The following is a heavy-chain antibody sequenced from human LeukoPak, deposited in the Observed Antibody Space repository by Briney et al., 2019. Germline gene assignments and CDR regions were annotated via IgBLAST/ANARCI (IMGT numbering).Heavy chain of an antibody. J-gene: IGHJ5*02. CDR2: IYYSGST. CDR3: ARHVTLSGAPHWFDP. Sequence: SEILSLTCTVSGGSISSYYWSWIRRPPGKGLEWIGYIYYSGSTNYNPSLKSRVTISVDTSKNQFSLKLSSVTAADTAVYYCARHVTLSGAPHWFDPWGQGTLVTVSS. CDR1: GGSISSYY. V-gene: IGHV4-59*08. D-gene: IGHD1-26*01.